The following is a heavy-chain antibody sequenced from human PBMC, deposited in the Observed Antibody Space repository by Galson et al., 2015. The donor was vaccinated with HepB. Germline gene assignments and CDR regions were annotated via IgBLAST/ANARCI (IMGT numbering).Heavy chain of an antibody. CDR2: IIPILDIA. V-gene: IGHV1-69*04. CDR3: GEGNDAFDI. J-gene: IGHJ3*02. D-gene: IGHD1-26*01. CDR1: GVTFSNYA. Sequence: SVKVSCKASGVTFSNYAIIWVRQAPGQGLEWMGTIIPILDIANYAQKFQGSVTITADKSTSTTYMKLSSLRSEDTAVYYCGEGNDAFDIWGQGTMVTVSS.